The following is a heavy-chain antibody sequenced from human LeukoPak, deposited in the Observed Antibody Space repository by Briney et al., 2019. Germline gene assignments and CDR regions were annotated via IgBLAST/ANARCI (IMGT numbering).Heavy chain of an antibody. D-gene: IGHD3-10*01. CDR2: MNPNSGNT. CDR3: ARGFRFTMVRGVIGY. V-gene: IGHV1-8*01. J-gene: IGHJ4*02. CDR1: GYTFTSYD. Sequence: ASVKVSCKASGYTFTSYDINWLRQATGQGLEWMGWMNPNSGNTGYAQKFQGRVTMTRNTSISTAYMELSSLRSEDTAVYYCARGFRFTMVRGVIGYWGQGTLVTVSS.